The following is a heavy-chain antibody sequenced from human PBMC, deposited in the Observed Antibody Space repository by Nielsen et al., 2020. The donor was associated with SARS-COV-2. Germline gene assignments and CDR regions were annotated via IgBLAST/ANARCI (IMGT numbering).Heavy chain of an antibody. Sequence: SETLSLTCAAYGGSFRGYFWSWIRQTPTKGLEWIGEIDQNGRIDYNPSLQSRVSILEDTYRRTFSLRMTSVTAADTAVYYFARKRYGELSFNPHYATDVWGQGTTVTVSS. V-gene: IGHV4-34*01. CDR2: IDQNGRI. CDR1: GGSFRGYF. D-gene: IGHD3-10*01. CDR3: ARKRYGELSFNPHYATDV. J-gene: IGHJ6*02.